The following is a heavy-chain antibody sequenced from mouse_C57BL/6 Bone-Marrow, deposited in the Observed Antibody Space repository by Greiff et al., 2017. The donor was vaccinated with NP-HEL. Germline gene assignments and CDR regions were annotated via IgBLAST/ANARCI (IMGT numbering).Heavy chain of an antibody. V-gene: IGHV5-4*01. CDR3: ARGADY. Sequence: EVQLVESGGGLVKPGGPLKLSCAASGFTFSSYAMSWVRQTPEKRLEWVATISDGGSYTYYPDNVKGRFTISRDNAKNNLYLQMSHLKSEDTAMYYCARGADYWGQGTTLTVSS. CDR2: ISDGGSYT. CDR1: GFTFSSYA. J-gene: IGHJ2*01.